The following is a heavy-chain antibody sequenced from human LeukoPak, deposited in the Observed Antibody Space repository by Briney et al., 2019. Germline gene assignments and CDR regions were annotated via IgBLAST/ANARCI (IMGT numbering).Heavy chain of an antibody. CDR2: IYTTGTT. CDR1: GGSIRSYY. D-gene: IGHD3-10*01. Sequence: SETLSLTCTVSGGSIRSYYWGWVRQPAGKGLEWIGRIYTTGTTNYNPSLKSRLTMSVDTSKNQFSLNLRSVIAADTAVYYCARQGYTASYYFLDYWSQGTPVTVSS. CDR3: ARQGYTASYYFLDY. V-gene: IGHV4-4*07. J-gene: IGHJ4*02.